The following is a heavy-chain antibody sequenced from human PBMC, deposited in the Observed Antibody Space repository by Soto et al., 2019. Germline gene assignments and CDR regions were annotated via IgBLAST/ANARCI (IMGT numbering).Heavy chain of an antibody. CDR2: IKNRANNYAT. Sequence: EEQVVESGGGLVQPGGSLKLSCAGFGFSFSDYAIHWVRQASGKGLEWVGRIKNRANNYATASAASLKGRFTVSRDDSTNTAYLQMNSLETDDTAVYYCTRLSEGAYYHYGMNVWGQGTTVTVSS. CDR1: GFSFSDYA. D-gene: IGHD1-26*01. J-gene: IGHJ6*02. CDR3: TRLSEGAYYHYGMNV. V-gene: IGHV3-73*01.